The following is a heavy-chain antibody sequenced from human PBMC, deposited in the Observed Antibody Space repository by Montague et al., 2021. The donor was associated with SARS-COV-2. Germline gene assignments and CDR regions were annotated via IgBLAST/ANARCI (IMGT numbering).Heavy chain of an antibody. Sequence: CAISGNSVSRNGAAWNWIRQSPSRGLEWLERTYYRSKWYNDYAVSVKSRITINPDTSKNQISLQLNSVTPEDTAVYYCARTSASSDYWGQGTLVTVSS. D-gene: IGHD1-26*01. CDR2: TYYRSKWYN. V-gene: IGHV6-1*01. CDR1: GNSVSRNGAA. J-gene: IGHJ4*02. CDR3: ARTSASSDY.